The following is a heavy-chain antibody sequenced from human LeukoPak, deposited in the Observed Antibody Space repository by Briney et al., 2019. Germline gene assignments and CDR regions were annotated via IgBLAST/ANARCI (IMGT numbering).Heavy chain of an antibody. Sequence: ASVKVSCKASGYTFTSYATNWVRQAPGQGLEWMGWINTNTGNLTYAQGFTGRFVFSLDTSVSTAYLQISSLKAEDTAVYYCARDLSPGYDFWSGYRINWFDPWGQGTLVTVSS. D-gene: IGHD3-3*01. J-gene: IGHJ5*02. CDR2: INTNTGNL. CDR3: ARDLSPGYDFWSGYRINWFDP. V-gene: IGHV7-4-1*02. CDR1: GYTFTSYA.